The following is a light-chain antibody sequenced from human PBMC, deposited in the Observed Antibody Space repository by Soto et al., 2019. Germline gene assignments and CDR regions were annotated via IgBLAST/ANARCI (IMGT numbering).Light chain of an antibody. V-gene: IGLV2-14*01. CDR2: DVS. Sequence: QSVLTQPASVSGSPGQSITISCTGTSSDVGGYNYVSWYQQHPGKAPKLMIYDVSNRPSGVSNRFSGSKSGNTPSLTISGLQAEDEADYYCSSYTSSSTLIVFGTGTKLTVL. CDR1: SSDVGGYNY. J-gene: IGLJ1*01. CDR3: SSYTSSSTLIV.